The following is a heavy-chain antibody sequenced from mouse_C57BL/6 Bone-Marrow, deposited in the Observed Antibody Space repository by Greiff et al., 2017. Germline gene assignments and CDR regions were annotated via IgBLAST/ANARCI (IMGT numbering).Heavy chain of an antibody. D-gene: IGHD1-1*01. CDR1: GYTFTSYD. CDR3: ARESLVLLRCYFDV. Sequence: QVQLQQSGPALVKPGASVKLSCKASGYTFTSYDINWVKQRPGQGLEWIGWIYPRDGSTKYNEKFKGKATLTVDTSSSTAYMELHSLTSEDSAVYFCARESLVLLRCYFDVWGRGTTVTESS. V-gene: IGHV1-85*01. J-gene: IGHJ1*03. CDR2: IYPRDGST.